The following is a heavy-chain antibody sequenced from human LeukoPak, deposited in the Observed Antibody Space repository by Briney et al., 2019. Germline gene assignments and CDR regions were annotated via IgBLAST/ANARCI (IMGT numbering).Heavy chain of an antibody. CDR3: AIPYSSGWAYDY. Sequence: ASAKVSCKASGYTFTTYLIHWARQAPGQGLEWMGWINPNSGGTNYAQKFQGRVTMTRDTSISTAYMELSRLRSDDTAVYYCAIPYSSGWAYDYWGQGTLVTVSS. CDR1: GYTFTTYL. J-gene: IGHJ4*02. CDR2: INPNSGGT. D-gene: IGHD6-19*01. V-gene: IGHV1-2*02.